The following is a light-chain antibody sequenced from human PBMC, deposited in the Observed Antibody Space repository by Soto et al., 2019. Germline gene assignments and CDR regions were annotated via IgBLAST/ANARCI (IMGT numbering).Light chain of an antibody. J-gene: IGKJ2*01. CDR3: QQYYSYPYT. Sequence: AIRMTQSPSSFSASTGDRVTITCRASQGISSYLAWYQQKPGKAPKFLIYAASTLQSGVPSRFSGSGSGTDFTLTIRCLQSEDFATYYCQQYYSYPYTFGQGTKLEIK. V-gene: IGKV1-8*01. CDR2: AAS. CDR1: QGISSY.